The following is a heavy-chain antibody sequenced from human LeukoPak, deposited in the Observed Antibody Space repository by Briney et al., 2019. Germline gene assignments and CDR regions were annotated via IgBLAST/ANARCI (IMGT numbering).Heavy chain of an antibody. CDR3: AREGSYYHWFDP. Sequence: ASVKVSCKASGYTFSSYGIIWVRQAPGQGLEWMGWISTNNGDTKYAQKLQGRVTLTTDTSTSTVYMDLRSLTSDDTAVYYCAREGSYYHWFDPWGQGTLVTVSS. CDR2: ISTNNGDT. J-gene: IGHJ5*02. D-gene: IGHD3-22*01. V-gene: IGHV1-18*01. CDR1: GYTFSSYG.